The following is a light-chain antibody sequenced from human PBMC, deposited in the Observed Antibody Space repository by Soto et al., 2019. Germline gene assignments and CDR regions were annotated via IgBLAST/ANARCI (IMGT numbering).Light chain of an antibody. V-gene: IGLV3-21*02. CDR2: DDT. Sequence: SYELTQPPSVSVAPGQTARITCRGDNIGSKSVHWYQQKPGQAPVLVVYDDTDRPSGTPERFSGSNSGNTATLTISRVEAGDEADYYCQVWDSSSDHYVFGTGTKVTVL. CDR3: QVWDSSSDHYV. CDR1: NIGSKS. J-gene: IGLJ1*01.